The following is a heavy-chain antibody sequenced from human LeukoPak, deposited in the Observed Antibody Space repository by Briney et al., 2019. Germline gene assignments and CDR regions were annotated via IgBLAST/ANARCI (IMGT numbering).Heavy chain of an antibody. J-gene: IGHJ5*02. V-gene: IGHV1-18*01. D-gene: IGHD2-8*01. CDR3: ARRLMAPLSEDNWFDP. CDR1: GYTFTSYG. CDR2: ISAYNGNT. Sequence: ASVKVSCKASGYTFTSYGISLVRQAPRQGLEWMGWISAYNGNTNYAQKFQGRVTMTTATSTTTAHMELRSLRSDDTAVYYCARRLMAPLSEDNWFDPWGQGTLVTVSS.